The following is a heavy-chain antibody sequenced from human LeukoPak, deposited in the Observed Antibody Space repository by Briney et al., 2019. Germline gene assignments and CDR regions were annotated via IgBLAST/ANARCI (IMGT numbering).Heavy chain of an antibody. Sequence: ASVKVSCNTSGYTFTSFGISWVRQAPGQGLEWMGWIGAYNGKINYAQTFQGRVTMTTYTSTSTAYMELRSLRSDDTPVYYCARVRPGIGGGNWFDPWGQGTLVTVSS. J-gene: IGHJ5*02. CDR3: ARVRPGIGGGNWFDP. V-gene: IGHV1-18*01. CDR2: IGAYNGKI. CDR1: GYTFTSFG. D-gene: IGHD3-10*01.